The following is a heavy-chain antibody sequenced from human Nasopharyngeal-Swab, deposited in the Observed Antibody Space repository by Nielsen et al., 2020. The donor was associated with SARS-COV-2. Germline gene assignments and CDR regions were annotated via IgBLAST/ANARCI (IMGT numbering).Heavy chain of an antibody. CDR3: ARERYDFWSGPNDAFDI. Sequence: SETLSLTCAVYGGSFSGYYWSWIRQPPGKGLEWIGEINHSGSTNYNPSLKSRVTISVDTSKNQFSLKLSSVTAADTAVYYCARERYDFWSGPNDAFDIWGQGTMVTVSS. V-gene: IGHV4-34*01. J-gene: IGHJ3*02. CDR1: GGSFSGYY. D-gene: IGHD3-3*01. CDR2: INHSGST.